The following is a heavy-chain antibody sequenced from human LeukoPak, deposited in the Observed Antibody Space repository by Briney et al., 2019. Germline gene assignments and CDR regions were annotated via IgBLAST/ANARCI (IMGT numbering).Heavy chain of an antibody. CDR1: GYTFTSYG. CDR3: ASSSRQWGYVVPAAIRRGDAFDI. J-gene: IGHJ3*02. CDR2: ISAYNGNT. V-gene: IGHV1-18*01. Sequence: GASVKVSCKASGYTFTSYGISWVRQAPGQGLEWMGWISAYNGNTNYAQKLQGRVTMTTDTSTSTAYMELRSLRSDDTAVYYCASSSRQWGYVVPAAIRRGDAFDIWGQGTMVTVSS. D-gene: IGHD2-2*02.